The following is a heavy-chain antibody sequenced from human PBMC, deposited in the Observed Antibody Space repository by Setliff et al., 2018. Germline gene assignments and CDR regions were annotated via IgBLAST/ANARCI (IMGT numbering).Heavy chain of an antibody. CDR1: GVSISSYY. CDR3: ARLSWDGLRYYGLDV. D-gene: IGHD3-10*01. Sequence: PSQTLSLTCNVSGVSISSYYWSWIRQPPGKGLECIGYIQKSGSANCNPSLMSRVTISVDTSRNQFSLKLRSVTAADTAVYYCARLSWDGLRYYGLDVWGQGATVTVSS. V-gene: IGHV4-59*01. CDR2: IQKSGSA. J-gene: IGHJ6*02.